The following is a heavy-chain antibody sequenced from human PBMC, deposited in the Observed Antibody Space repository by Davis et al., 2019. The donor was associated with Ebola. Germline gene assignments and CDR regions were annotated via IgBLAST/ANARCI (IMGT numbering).Heavy chain of an antibody. CDR2: INSDGSST. D-gene: IGHD6-6*01. CDR1: GFTFSSYW. J-gene: IGHJ6*02. Sequence: GESLKISCAASGFTFSSYWMHWVRQAPGKGLVWVSRINSDGSSTSYADSVKGRFTISRDNAKNTLYLQMNSLRAEDTAVYYCARMSRSSSPYYYYYGMDVWGQGTTVTVSS. V-gene: IGHV3-74*01. CDR3: ARMSRSSSPYYYYYGMDV.